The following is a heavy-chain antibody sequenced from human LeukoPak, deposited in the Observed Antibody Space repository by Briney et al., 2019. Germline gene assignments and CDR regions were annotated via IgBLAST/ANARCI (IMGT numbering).Heavy chain of an antibody. CDR2: ISSSSTYI. Sequence: GGSLRLSCAASGFAFSTYSMNWVRQAPGKGLEWVSSISSSSTYIYSADSVKGRFTISRDNAKNSLYLQMNSLRAEDTAVYYCAKDPTYYYDSSGYSPPGLGYFDYWGQGTLVTVSS. CDR3: AKDPTYYYDSSGYSPPGLGYFDY. J-gene: IGHJ4*02. CDR1: GFAFSTYS. V-gene: IGHV3-21*01. D-gene: IGHD3-22*01.